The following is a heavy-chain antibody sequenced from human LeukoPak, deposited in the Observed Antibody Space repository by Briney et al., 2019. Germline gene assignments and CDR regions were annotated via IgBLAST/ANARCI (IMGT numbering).Heavy chain of an antibody. V-gene: IGHV4-4*02. D-gene: IGHD3-3*01. CDR1: GGSISSSNW. CDR3: ARSRQDYDFWSGYYTGSSYGMDV. CDR2: IYHSGST. J-gene: IGHJ6*02. Sequence: ASETLSLTCAVSGGSISSSNWWSWVRQPPGKGLEWIGEIYHSGSTNYNPSLKSRVTISVDKSKNQFSLKLSSVTAADTAVYYCARSRQDYDFWSGYYTGSSYGMDVWGQGTAVTVSS.